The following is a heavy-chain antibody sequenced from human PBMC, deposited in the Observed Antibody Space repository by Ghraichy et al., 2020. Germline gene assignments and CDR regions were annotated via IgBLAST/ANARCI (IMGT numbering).Heavy chain of an antibody. CDR1: GFTFSSYG. Sequence: GGSLRLSCAASGFTFSSYGMHWVRQAPGKGLEWVAVIWYDGSNKYHADSVKGRFTISRDNSKNTLYLQMNSLRAEDTAVYYCARVGEYCSSTSCYPNYYYYYYGMDVWGQGTTVTVSS. V-gene: IGHV3-33*01. D-gene: IGHD2-2*01. CDR2: IWYDGSNK. J-gene: IGHJ6*02. CDR3: ARVGEYCSSTSCYPNYYYYYYGMDV.